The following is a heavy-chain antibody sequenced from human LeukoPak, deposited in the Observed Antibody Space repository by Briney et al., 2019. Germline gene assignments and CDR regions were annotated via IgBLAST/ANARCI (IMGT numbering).Heavy chain of an antibody. V-gene: IGHV3-23*01. CDR1: GFTFDTHA. Sequence: GGSLRLSCAASGFTFDTHAMSWVRQAPGKGLEWISTMSGHGHNVYYADSVKGRFTISRDNSKNTLYLQMNSLRAEDAAVYYCAKTTRLVGAYYFDYWGQGTLVTVSS. J-gene: IGHJ4*02. CDR2: MSGHGHNV. CDR3: AKTTRLVGAYYFDY. D-gene: IGHD1-26*01.